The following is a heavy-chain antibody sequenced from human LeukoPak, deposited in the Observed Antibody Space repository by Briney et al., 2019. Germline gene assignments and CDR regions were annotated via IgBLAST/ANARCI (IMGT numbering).Heavy chain of an antibody. J-gene: IGHJ4*02. Sequence: SETLSLTCTVSGGSISSYYWSWIRQPPGKGLEWIGYTYYSGSTNYNPSLKSRVTISVDTSKNQFSLKLSSVTAADTAVYYCARGLSHGWYFGYWGQGTLVTVSS. CDR3: ARGLSHGWYFGY. CDR1: GGSISSYY. V-gene: IGHV4-59*01. CDR2: TYYSGST. D-gene: IGHD6-19*01.